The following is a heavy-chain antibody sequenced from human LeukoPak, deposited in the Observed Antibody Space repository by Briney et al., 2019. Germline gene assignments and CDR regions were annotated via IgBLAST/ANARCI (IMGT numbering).Heavy chain of an antibody. D-gene: IGHD2-21*02. V-gene: IGHV3-23*01. CDR3: AKAGGVVVTAVRY. CDR1: GFTFSSYA. Sequence: GGSLRLSCAASGFTFSSYAMSWVRQAPGKGLEWVSAISSSGGSTYYADSVKGRFTISRDNSKNTLSLQMNSLRAEDTAVYYCAKAGGVVVTAVRYWGQGTLVTVSS. J-gene: IGHJ4*02. CDR2: ISSSGGST.